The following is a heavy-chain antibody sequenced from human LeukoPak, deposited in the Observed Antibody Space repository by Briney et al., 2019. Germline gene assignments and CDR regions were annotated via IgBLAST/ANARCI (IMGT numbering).Heavy chain of an antibody. CDR3: ARVLADAFDI. J-gene: IGHJ3*02. V-gene: IGHV1-69*01. D-gene: IGHD3-3*01. Sequence: SVKVSCKASGGTFSSYAISWVRQATVQGLEWMGGVIPIFGTANYAQKFQGRVPITADESTSTAYMELSSLRSEDTAVYYCARVLADAFDIWGQGTMVTVSS. CDR2: VIPIFGTA. CDR1: GGTFSSYA.